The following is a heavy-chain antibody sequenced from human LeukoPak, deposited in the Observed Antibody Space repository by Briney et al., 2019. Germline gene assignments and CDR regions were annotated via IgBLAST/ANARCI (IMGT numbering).Heavy chain of an antibody. V-gene: IGHV3-48*01. D-gene: IGHD3-3*01. CDR2: ISSSSSTI. J-gene: IGHJ4*02. CDR3: ARVDYDFWSGPDY. Sequence: GGSLRLSCAASGFTFSSYSMNWVRQAPGKGLEWVSYISSSSSTIYYADSVRGRFTISRDNAKNSLYLQMNSLRAKDTAVYYCARVDYDFWSGPDYWGQGTLVTVSS. CDR1: GFTFSSYS.